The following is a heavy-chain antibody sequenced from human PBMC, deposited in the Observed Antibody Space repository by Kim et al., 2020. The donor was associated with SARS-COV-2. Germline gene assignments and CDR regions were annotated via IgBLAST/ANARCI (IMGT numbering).Heavy chain of an antibody. D-gene: IGHD6-13*01. CDR1: GFTFRIYE. CDR3: ARASIAAGLCDS. CDR2: IEGDGNNI. V-gene: IGHV3-48*03. J-gene: IGHJ4*02. Sequence: GGSLRLSCAASGFTFRIYEMNWVRQAPGKGLEWVSYIEGDGNNIYYADSVKGRFTISRDNARNSLYLQMNSLRAEDTAVYYCARASIAAGLCDSWGQGTLVTVSP.